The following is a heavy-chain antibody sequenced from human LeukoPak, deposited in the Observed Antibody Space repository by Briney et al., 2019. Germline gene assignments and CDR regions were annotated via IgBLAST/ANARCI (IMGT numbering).Heavy chain of an antibody. CDR3: ARGAPAGGLNWFDP. D-gene: IGHD2-15*01. V-gene: IGHV1-18*01. J-gene: IGHJ5*02. Sequence: ASVKVSCKASGYTFTSYHISWVRQAPGQGLEWMGWISVYNGNTNYAQNLQGRVTMSTDTSTSTAYMELRSLKSDDTAVYYCARGAPAGGLNWFDPWGQGTLVTVSS. CDR1: GYTFTSYH. CDR2: ISVYNGNT.